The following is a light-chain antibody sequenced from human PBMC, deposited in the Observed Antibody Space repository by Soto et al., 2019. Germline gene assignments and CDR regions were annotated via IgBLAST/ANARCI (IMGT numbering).Light chain of an antibody. J-gene: IGLJ2*01. Sequence: QSALTQPRSVSGSPGQSVTISCTGTSSDVGVYNYISWYQQNPGKAPKLMIYDVTKRPSGVPDRFSVSKSGNTASLTISGLQAEDEADYFCCSYAGTYTVFGGGTKLTVL. CDR1: SSDVGVYNY. CDR2: DVT. CDR3: CSYAGTYTV. V-gene: IGLV2-11*01.